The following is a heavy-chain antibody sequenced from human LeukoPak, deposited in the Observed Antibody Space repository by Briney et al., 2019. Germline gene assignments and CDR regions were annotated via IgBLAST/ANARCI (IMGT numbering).Heavy chain of an antibody. J-gene: IGHJ3*02. CDR3: ARVKGDAFDI. Sequence: GGSLRLSCVASGFTFGKYWMSWVRQAPGKGLEWVANIKLDGSEKNYVDSVKGRFTISRDNAKNSLYLQMNSLRAEDTAVYYCARVKGDAFDIWGQGTMVTVSS. V-gene: IGHV3-7*01. CDR2: IKLDGSEK. CDR1: GFTFGKYW.